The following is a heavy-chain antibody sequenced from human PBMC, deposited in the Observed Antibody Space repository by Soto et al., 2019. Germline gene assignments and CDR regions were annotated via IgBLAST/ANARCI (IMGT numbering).Heavy chain of an antibody. CDR3: AKVGPESIAARPRALNAFDI. D-gene: IGHD6-6*01. V-gene: IGHV3-23*01. CDR2: ISGSGGST. Sequence: GGSLRLCCAASGFTFSSYAMSWVRQAPGKGLEWVSAISGSGGSTYYADSVKGRFTISRDNSKNTLYLQMNSLRAEDTAVYYCAKVGPESIAARPRALNAFDIWGQGTMVTVSS. J-gene: IGHJ3*02. CDR1: GFTFSSYA.